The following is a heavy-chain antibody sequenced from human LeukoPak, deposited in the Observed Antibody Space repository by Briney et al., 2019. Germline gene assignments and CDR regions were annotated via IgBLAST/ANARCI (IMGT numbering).Heavy chain of an antibody. J-gene: IGHJ4*02. CDR1: GGSISSGGYY. V-gene: IGHV4-31*03. Sequence: SETLSLTCTVSGGSISSGGYYWSWIRQHPGKGLEWIGYIYYSGSTYYNPSLKSRVTISVDTSKNQFSLKLSSVTAADTAVYYCARRGWELLDYWGQGTLVTVSS. CDR2: IYYSGST. D-gene: IGHD1-26*01. CDR3: ARRGWELLDY.